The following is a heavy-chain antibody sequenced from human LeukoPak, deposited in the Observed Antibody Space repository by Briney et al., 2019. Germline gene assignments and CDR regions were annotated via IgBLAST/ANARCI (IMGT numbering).Heavy chain of an antibody. CDR1: GGSISSYY. CDR3: ARQSCSGGSCYPRPYWYFDL. Sequence: SETLSLTCTVSGGSISSYYWSWIRQPPGKGLEWIGYIYYSGSTNYNPSLKSRVTISVDTSKNQFSLKLSSVTAADTAMYYCARQSCSGGSCYPRPYWYFDLWGRGTLVTVSS. J-gene: IGHJ2*01. D-gene: IGHD2-15*01. CDR2: IYYSGST. V-gene: IGHV4-59*08.